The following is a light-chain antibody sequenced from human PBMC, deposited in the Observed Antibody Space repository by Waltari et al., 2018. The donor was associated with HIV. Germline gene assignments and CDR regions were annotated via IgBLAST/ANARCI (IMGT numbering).Light chain of an antibody. J-gene: IGKJ2*01. V-gene: IGKV2-24*01. CDR1: QSLLHSDGNTY. CDR3: MQATQFPYT. Sequence: IVMTQTPLSSPVTLGQPASISCRSSQSLLHSDGNTYLNWLQQRPGQPPRLLIYKISKRCSGVPDRFSGSGAGTDFTLKISRVEAGDVGVYYCMQATQFPYTFGQGTKLEIK. CDR2: KIS.